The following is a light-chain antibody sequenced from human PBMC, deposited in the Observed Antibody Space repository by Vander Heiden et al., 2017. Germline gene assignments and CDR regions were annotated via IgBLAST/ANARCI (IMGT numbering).Light chain of an antibody. CDR2: AAS. Sequence: DIQFTQSPSFLSASVGDRVTITCRASQGISSYLAWYQQKPGKAPKLLIYAASTLQSGVPSRFSGSGYGTEFTLTISSLQPEDFASYYCQQPNSYLIFTFGHGTKVDIK. V-gene: IGKV1-9*01. CDR1: QGISSY. J-gene: IGKJ3*01. CDR3: QQPNSYLIFT.